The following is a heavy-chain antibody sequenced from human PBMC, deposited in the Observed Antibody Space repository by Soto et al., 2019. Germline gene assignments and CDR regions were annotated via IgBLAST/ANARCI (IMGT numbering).Heavy chain of an antibody. CDR3: AKNDTGDFWSGYIDY. CDR2: ISYDGSNK. Sequence: QVQLVESGGGVVQPGRSLRLSCAASGFTFSSYGMHWVRQAPGKGLEWVAVISYDGSNKYYADSVKGRFTISRDNSKNTLYLQMNSLRAEETEVYYCAKNDTGDFWSGYIDYWGQGTLVTVSS. J-gene: IGHJ4*02. D-gene: IGHD3-3*01. CDR1: GFTFSSYG. V-gene: IGHV3-30*18.